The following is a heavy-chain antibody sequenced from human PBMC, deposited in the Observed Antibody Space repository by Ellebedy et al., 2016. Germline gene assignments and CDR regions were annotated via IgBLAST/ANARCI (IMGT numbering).Heavy chain of an antibody. V-gene: IGHV3-33*01. CDR1: GFTFSSYG. J-gene: IGHJ6*03. CDR3: ARSGNTVTTRYYYYYYYMDV. CDR2: IWYDGSNK. Sequence: GESLKISXAASGFTFSSYGMHWVRQAPGKGLEWVAVIWYDGSNKYYADSVKGRFTISRDNSKNTLYLQMNSLRAEDTAVYYCARSGNTVTTRYYYYYYYMDVWGKGTTVTVSS. D-gene: IGHD4-11*01.